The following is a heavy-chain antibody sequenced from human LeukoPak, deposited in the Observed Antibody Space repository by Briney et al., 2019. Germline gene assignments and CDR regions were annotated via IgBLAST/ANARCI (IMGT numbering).Heavy chain of an antibody. Sequence: ASVKVSCKASGGTFSSYAISWVQQAPGQGLEWMGGIIPIFGTANYAQKFQGRVTITADESTSTAYMELSSLRSEDTAVYYCACDYGGNSGGYYYYYGMDVWGQGTTVTVSS. CDR1: GGTFSSYA. J-gene: IGHJ6*02. D-gene: IGHD4-23*01. CDR3: ACDYGGNSGGYYYYYGMDV. V-gene: IGHV1-69*13. CDR2: IIPIFGTA.